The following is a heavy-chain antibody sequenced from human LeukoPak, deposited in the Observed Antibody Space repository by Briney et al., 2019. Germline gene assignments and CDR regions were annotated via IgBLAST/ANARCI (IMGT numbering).Heavy chain of an antibody. V-gene: IGHV4-30-4*01. D-gene: IGHD2-2*01. CDR2: IYYSGST. CDR3: ARGLVVVPAATSLWFDP. Sequence: SETLSLTCTVSGGSISSGDYYWSWIRQPPGKGLEWIGYIYYSGSTYYNPSLKSRVTISVDTSKNQFSLKLSSVTAADTAVYYCARGLVVVPAATSLWFDPWGQGTLVTVSS. CDR1: GGSISSGDYY. J-gene: IGHJ5*02.